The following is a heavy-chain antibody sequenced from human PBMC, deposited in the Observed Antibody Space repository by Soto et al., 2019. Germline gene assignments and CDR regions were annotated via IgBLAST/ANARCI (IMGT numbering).Heavy chain of an antibody. V-gene: IGHV4-34*01. Sequence: SSETLSLTCAVYGGSFSGYYWSWIRQPPGKGLEWIGEINHSGSTNYNPSLKSRVTISVDTSKNQFSLKLSSVTAADTAVYYCARSAVPAALYYFDYWGQGTLVTVSS. CDR3: ARSAVPAALYYFDY. J-gene: IGHJ4*02. CDR2: INHSGST. D-gene: IGHD2-2*01. CDR1: GGSFSGYY.